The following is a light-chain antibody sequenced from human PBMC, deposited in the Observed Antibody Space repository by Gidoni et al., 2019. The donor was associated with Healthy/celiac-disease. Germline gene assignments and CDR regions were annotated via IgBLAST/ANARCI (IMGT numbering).Light chain of an antibody. CDR1: SSNIGNNY. Sequence: SVLTHPPSVSAAPGQTVTISCSGSSSNIGNNYVSWYQQLPGTAPQLLIYDNNKRPSGIPARFSGSKSGTSATLGITGLQTGDEADYYCGTWDSSLSPHVVFGGGTKLTVL. V-gene: IGLV1-51*01. CDR3: GTWDSSLSPHVV. J-gene: IGLJ2*01. CDR2: DNN.